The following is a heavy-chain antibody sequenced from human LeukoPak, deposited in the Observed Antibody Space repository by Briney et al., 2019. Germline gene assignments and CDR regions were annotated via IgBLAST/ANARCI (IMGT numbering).Heavy chain of an antibody. D-gene: IGHD3-10*01. CDR1: GGSISSGGYY. Sequence: SETLSLTCTVSGGSISSGGYYWSWIRQPPGKGLEWIGYIYHSGSTYYNPSLKSRVTISVDRSKNQFSLKLSSVTAADTAVYYCARGGSDYYGSGSLYYFDYWGQGTLVTVSS. J-gene: IGHJ4*02. CDR2: IYHSGST. CDR3: ARGGSDYYGSGSLYYFDY. V-gene: IGHV4-30-2*01.